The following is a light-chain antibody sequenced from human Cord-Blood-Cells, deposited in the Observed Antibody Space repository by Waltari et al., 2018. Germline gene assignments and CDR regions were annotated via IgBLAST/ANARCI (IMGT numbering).Light chain of an antibody. CDR1: RSVLYSSNNKNY. CDR2: WAS. J-gene: IGKJ2*01. V-gene: IGKV4-1*01. Sequence: DIVMTHSPDSLAVSLGERSTINCKSTRSVLYSSNNKNYLAWYQQKPGQPPKLLIYWASTRESGVPDRFSGSGSGTDFTLTISSLQAEDVAVYYCQQYYSTPYTFGQGTKLEIK. CDR3: QQYYSTPYT.